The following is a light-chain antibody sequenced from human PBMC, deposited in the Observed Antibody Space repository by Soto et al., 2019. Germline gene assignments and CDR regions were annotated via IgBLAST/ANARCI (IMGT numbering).Light chain of an antibody. Sequence: AIQMTQSPSSLSASVGDRVSITCRASQGIRNELGWYRQRPGAAPKLLIYGASTLQTGVPSRFSGSGSGTDFTLTISSLQPEDFATYYCLQDNTYPRTFGQGTKVEL. V-gene: IGKV1-6*01. CDR2: GAS. CDR1: QGIRNE. CDR3: LQDNTYPRT. J-gene: IGKJ1*01.